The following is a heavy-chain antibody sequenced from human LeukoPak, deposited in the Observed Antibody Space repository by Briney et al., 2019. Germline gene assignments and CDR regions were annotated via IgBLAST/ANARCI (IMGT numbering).Heavy chain of an antibody. Sequence: GASVQGSCKASGYTFTDYYMHWVRQAPGQGLEWMGWINPNSGGTNYAQKFQGRVTMTRDTSISTAYMELRWLRSDDTAVYYCASENNYYDTSGSIRNPDYWGQGTLVTVSS. V-gene: IGHV1-2*02. CDR2: INPNSGGT. CDR1: GYTFTDYY. D-gene: IGHD3-22*01. CDR3: ASENNYYDTSGSIRNPDY. J-gene: IGHJ4*02.